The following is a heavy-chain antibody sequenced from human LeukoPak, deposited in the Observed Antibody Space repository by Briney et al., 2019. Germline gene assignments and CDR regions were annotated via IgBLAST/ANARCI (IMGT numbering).Heavy chain of an antibody. CDR1: GGSISSGGYS. Sequence: SETLSLTCAVSGGSISSGGYSWSWIRQPPGTGLEWIGYIYHSGSTYYNPSLKSRVTISVDRSKNQFSLKLSSVTAADTAVYYCARGYYGDYLFHWGQGTLVTVSS. D-gene: IGHD4-17*01. CDR3: ARGYYGDYLFH. J-gene: IGHJ4*02. V-gene: IGHV4-30-2*01. CDR2: IYHSGST.